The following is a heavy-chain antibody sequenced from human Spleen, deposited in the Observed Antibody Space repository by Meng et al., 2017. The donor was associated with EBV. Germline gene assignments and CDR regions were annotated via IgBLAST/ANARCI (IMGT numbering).Heavy chain of an antibody. J-gene: IGHJ4*02. CDR3: AREGGGYDAYYFDY. CDR1: GYTFTSYS. D-gene: IGHD5-12*01. V-gene: IGHV1-46*01. CDR2: ISSSGGAT. Sequence: QVVGSGAEVTKPGDSVRFSCKASGYTFTSYSMHWVRQAPGQGLEWMGIISSSGGATSYAQKFQGRVTMTRDTSTRTVHMELSSLRSEDTAVYYCAREGGGYDAYYFDYWGQGTLVTVSS.